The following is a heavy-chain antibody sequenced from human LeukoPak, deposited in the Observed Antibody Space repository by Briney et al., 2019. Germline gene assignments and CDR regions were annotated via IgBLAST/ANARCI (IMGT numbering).Heavy chain of an antibody. CDR1: GYSISSGYY. V-gene: IGHV4-38-2*02. CDR3: ARPLRGGDSSGPRGAFDI. J-gene: IGHJ3*02. D-gene: IGHD3-22*01. Sequence: SETLSLTCTVSGYSISSGYYWGWIRQPPGKGLEWIGSIYYSGSTYYNPSLKSRVTISVDTSKNQFSLKLSSVTAADTAVYYCARPLRGGDSSGPRGAFDIWGQGTMVTVSS. CDR2: IYYSGST.